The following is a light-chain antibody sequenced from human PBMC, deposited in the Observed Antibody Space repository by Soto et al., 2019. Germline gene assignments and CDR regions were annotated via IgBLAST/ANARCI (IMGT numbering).Light chain of an antibody. Sequence: QSVLTQPPSVSAAPGQKVTISCSGSSSNIGNNYVSWYQQLPGTAPKLLIYDNNKRPSGIPDRFSASKSDTSATLGITGLLTGDEADYYCATWDSSLSAVVFGGGTKLTVL. CDR1: SSNIGNNY. J-gene: IGLJ2*01. CDR3: ATWDSSLSAVV. V-gene: IGLV1-51*01. CDR2: DNN.